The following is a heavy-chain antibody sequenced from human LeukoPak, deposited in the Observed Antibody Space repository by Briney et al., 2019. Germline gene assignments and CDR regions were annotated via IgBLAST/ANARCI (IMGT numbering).Heavy chain of an antibody. J-gene: IGHJ4*02. V-gene: IGHV1-69*01. CDR2: IIPIFGTA. CDR1: LGTFISYA. Sequence: SVKVSCKASLGTFISYAISWVRQAPGQGREWMGVIIPIFGTANYAQKFQGRVTITADESTSTAYMELSSLSSEDTAVYYCAREDYWGQGTLVTVSS. CDR3: AREDY.